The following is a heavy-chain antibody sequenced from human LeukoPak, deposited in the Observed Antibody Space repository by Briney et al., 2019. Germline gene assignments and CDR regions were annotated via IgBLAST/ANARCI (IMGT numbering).Heavy chain of an antibody. CDR3: ARSSGTYHFDY. D-gene: IGHD1-26*01. CDR1: GFXFSSYE. J-gene: IGHJ4*02. CDR2: ISSSGTTI. V-gene: IGHV3-48*03. Sequence: GGSLRLSCAASGFXFSSYEMNWVRQAPGKGLEWVSYISSSGTTIYYADSVKGRFTISRDNAKNSLFLQVNSLRAEDTAVYYCARSSGTYHFDYWGQGTLVTVSS.